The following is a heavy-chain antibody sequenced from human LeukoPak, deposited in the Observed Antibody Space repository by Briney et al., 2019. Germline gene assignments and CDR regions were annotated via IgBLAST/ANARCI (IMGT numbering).Heavy chain of an antibody. D-gene: IGHD2-15*01. CDR1: GGTFSSYA. CDR2: IIPIFGTA. J-gene: IGHJ4*02. CDR3: ARDLGPGYCSDGSCAAYGY. V-gene: IGHV1-69*06. Sequence: ASVKVSCKASGGTFSSYAISWVRQAPGQGLEWMGGIIPIFGTANYAQKFQGRVTITADKSTSTAYMELSSLRSEDTAVYYCARDLGPGYCSDGSCAAYGYWGQGTLVTVSS.